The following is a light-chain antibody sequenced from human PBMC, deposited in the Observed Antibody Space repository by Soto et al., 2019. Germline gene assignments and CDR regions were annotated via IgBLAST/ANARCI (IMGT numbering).Light chain of an antibody. J-gene: IGLJ2*01. Sequence: QSALTQPASVSGSPGQSITISCTGTSSDVGSYNLVSWYQQHPGKAPKLIIYEGSKRLSGVSNRFSGSKSGNTASLTISGLQAEDEADYYCCSYAGSRSFVVFGGGTKLTVL. CDR1: SSDVGSYNL. CDR3: CSYAGSRSFVV. CDR2: EGS. V-gene: IGLV2-23*03.